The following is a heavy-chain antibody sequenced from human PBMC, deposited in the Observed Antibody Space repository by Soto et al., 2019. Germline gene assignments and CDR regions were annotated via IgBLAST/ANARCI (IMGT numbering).Heavy chain of an antibody. D-gene: IGHD3-16*01. V-gene: IGHV4-39*01. CDR3: ARRRFHWYFEL. Sequence: QVQVQESGPGLVKPSETLSLTCTVSGGSISSSSFYWGWIRQPPGKGLESIGTIYYSGGTYYNPSLSSRVTISVDTSKNQFSLKLSSVTAADTAVYYCARRRFHWYFELWGRGTLVTVSS. CDR1: GGSISSSSFY. J-gene: IGHJ2*01. CDR2: IYYSGGT.